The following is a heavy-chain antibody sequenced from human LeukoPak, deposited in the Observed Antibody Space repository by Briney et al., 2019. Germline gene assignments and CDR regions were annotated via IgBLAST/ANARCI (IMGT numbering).Heavy chain of an antibody. CDR1: GFTFSYYN. CDR2: ISSGSSDI. D-gene: IGHD6-13*01. CDR3: ARTVAGGAAAGTVDY. V-gene: IGHV3-21*01. J-gene: IGHJ4*02. Sequence: GGSLRLSCAASGFTFSYYNMNWVRQAPGKGLEWLSSISSGSSDIYHADSVKGRFTISRDNAKNSLYLQMNSLRAEDTAVYYCARTVAGGAAAGTVDYWGQGTLVTVSS.